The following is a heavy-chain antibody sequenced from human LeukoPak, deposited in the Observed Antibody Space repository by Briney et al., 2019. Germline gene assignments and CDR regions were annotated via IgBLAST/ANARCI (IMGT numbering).Heavy chain of an antibody. D-gene: IGHD6-13*01. CDR1: GFTFSSYS. V-gene: IGHV3-21*01. Sequence: TGGSLRLSCAPSGFTFSSYSMNWVRQAPGKGLEWVSSISSSSSYIYYADSVKGRFTISRDNAKNSLYLQMNSLRAEDTAVYYCARVRSSWYYFDYWGQGTLVTVS. J-gene: IGHJ4*02. CDR3: ARVRSSWYYFDY. CDR2: ISSSSSYI.